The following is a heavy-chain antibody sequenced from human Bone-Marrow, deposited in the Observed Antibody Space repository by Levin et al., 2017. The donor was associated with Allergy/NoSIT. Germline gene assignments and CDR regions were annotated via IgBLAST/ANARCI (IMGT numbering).Heavy chain of an antibody. CDR3: ARANFYDSSGYVYYFDY. J-gene: IGHJ4*02. D-gene: IGHD3-22*01. CDR2: IFHSGST. Sequence: ESLKISCAVSGFSISSGYYWGWIRQPPGKGLAWIGSIFHSGSTYYNPSLKSRVTISVDTSKNLFSLKLSSVTAADTAVYYCARANFYDSSGYVYYFDYWGQGTLITVSS. V-gene: IGHV4-38-2*01. CDR1: GFSISSGYY.